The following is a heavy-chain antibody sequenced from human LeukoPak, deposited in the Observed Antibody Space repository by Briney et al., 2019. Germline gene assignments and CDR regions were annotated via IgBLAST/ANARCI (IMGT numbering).Heavy chain of an antibody. CDR1: GASISSGGYY. D-gene: IGHD2-15*01. Sequence: SETLSLTCTVSGASISSGGYYWSWIRQHPGKGLEWIGYIYYTGSTYYNPSLRSRIFISVDTARNQFSLQLRSVTAADTAVYYCASHCSGGTCYRYFFDYWGQGTLVTVSS. CDR2: IYYTGST. V-gene: IGHV4-31*03. CDR3: ASHCSGGTCYRYFFDY. J-gene: IGHJ4*02.